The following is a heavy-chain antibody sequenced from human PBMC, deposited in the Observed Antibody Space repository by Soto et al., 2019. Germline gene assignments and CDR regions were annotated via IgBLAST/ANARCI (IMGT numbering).Heavy chain of an antibody. J-gene: IGHJ6*02. V-gene: IGHV4-61*01. CDR3: ARESREFGSSGGLDG. D-gene: IGHD3-10*01. CDR1: GGSVNSDSYY. CDR2: LYYSGST. Sequence: QVQLQESGPGLVKPSETLSLTCTVSGGSVNSDSYYWSWIRQPPGKRLEWIGSLYYSGSTNYNPSLKSRVTISVDTSKNQFSLRLSSVTAADTAVYFSARESREFGSSGGLDGWGQGTTVTVSS.